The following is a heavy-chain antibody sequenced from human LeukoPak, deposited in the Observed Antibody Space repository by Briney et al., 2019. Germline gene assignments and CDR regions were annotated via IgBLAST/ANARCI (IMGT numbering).Heavy chain of an antibody. V-gene: IGHV2-5*02. CDR3: AHKTSLADLFDY. J-gene: IGHJ4*02. D-gene: IGHD6-6*01. CDR2: IYWDDDE. CDR1: GFSLTTLGVG. Sequence: SGPTLVKPTQTLTLTCTVSGFSLTTLGVGVGWVRQPPGKALEWLALIYWDDDERCSPTLKSRLTITKDTSRNQVALTMTNMDPVDTATYFCAHKTSLADLFDYWGQGILVTVSS.